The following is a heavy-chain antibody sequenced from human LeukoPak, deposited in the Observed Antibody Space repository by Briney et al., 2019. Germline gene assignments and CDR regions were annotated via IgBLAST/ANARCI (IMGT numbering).Heavy chain of an antibody. Sequence: GGSLRLSCAASGFTFSSYGMSWVRQSLGTGLEWVSFISGFGGATDYADSVKGRFTISRDNSKNIVYLQMNSLRAEDTAVYYCAKDSISVSGNYLLGGTFDFWGQGTLVAVSS. J-gene: IGHJ4*02. CDR2: ISGFGGAT. CDR3: AKDSISVSGNYLLGGTFDF. V-gene: IGHV3-23*01. CDR1: GFTFSSYG. D-gene: IGHD3-22*01.